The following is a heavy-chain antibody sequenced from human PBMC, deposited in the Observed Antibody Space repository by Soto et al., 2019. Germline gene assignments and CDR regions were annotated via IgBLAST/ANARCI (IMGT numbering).Heavy chain of an antibody. V-gene: IGHV1-18*01. J-gene: IGHJ6*04. CDR1: GYTFTSYG. CDR2: INTYNAKT. Sequence: GASVKVSGKASGYTFTSYGLSWVRQAPGQGLEWMGWINTYNAKTNFPQKLQGRVTMTTDTSTSTVYMELRSLRSDDTAVYYCARVMSGSSLMDVWGKGTTVTVSS. CDR3: ARVMSGSSLMDV. D-gene: IGHD2-15*01.